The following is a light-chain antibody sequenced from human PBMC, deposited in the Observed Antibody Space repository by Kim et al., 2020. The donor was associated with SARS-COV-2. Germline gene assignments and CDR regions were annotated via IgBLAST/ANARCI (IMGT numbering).Light chain of an antibody. V-gene: IGKV1-39*01. CDR2: GAS. J-gene: IGKJ1*01. CDR1: HRISTY. Sequence: DIQMTQSPSSLSASVGDRITITCRTGHRISTYLNWYQQKPGKAPKLLIYGASSLQSGVPSRFSGRGSETDFTLTISSVQPEDFATYYCQQSYDTPHRFGQGTKVDIK. CDR3: QQSYDTPHR.